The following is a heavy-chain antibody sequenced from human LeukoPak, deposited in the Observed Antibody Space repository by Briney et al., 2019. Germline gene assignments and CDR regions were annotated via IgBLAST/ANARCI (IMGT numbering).Heavy chain of an antibody. D-gene: IGHD5-12*01. CDR2: IFYSGST. CDR1: GGSISTSSYY. Sequence: SETLSLICTVSGGSISTSSYYWGWVRQPPGKGLEWIGNIFYSGSTNYNPSLKSRVTISVDTSKNQFSLRLRSVTAADTAMYYCASAYSGYDLGAFDIWGQGTMVTVSS. CDR3: ASAYSGYDLGAFDI. V-gene: IGHV4-39*07. J-gene: IGHJ3*02.